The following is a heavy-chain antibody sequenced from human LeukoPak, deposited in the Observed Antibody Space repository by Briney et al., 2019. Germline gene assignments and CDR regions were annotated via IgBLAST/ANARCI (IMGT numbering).Heavy chain of an antibody. D-gene: IGHD3-22*01. J-gene: IGHJ4*02. Sequence: GGSLRLSCAASGFTLSSYAMSWVRQAPGKGLEWVSAISGSGGSTYYADSVKGRFTISRDNSKNTLYLQMNSLRAEDTAVYYCAKVTLALDSSGPLADYWGQGTLVTVSS. CDR1: GFTLSSYA. CDR3: AKVTLALDSSGPLADY. CDR2: ISGSGGST. V-gene: IGHV3-23*01.